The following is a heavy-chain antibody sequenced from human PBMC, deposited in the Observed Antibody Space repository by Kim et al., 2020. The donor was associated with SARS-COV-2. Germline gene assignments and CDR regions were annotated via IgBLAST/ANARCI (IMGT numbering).Heavy chain of an antibody. CDR1: GFTFSSYG. Sequence: GGSLRLSCVVSGFTFSSYGMHWVRQAPGKGLEWVAVISYDGSNKYYADSVKGRFTISRDNSKNTLYLQMNSLRAEDTAVYYCAKRTSGGDEYWGQGTVVTVSS. D-gene: IGHD2-21*01. J-gene: IGHJ4*02. CDR2: ISYDGSNK. V-gene: IGHV3-30*18. CDR3: AKRTSGGDEY.